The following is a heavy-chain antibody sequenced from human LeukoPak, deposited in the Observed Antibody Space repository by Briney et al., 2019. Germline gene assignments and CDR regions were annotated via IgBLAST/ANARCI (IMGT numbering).Heavy chain of an antibody. CDR1: GYTFTSYG. J-gene: IGHJ4*02. D-gene: IGHD3-22*01. V-gene: IGHV1-69*13. Sequence: GASVKVSCKASGYTFTSYGISWVRQAPGQGLEWMGGIIPIFGTANYAQKFQGRVTITADESTSTAYMELSSLRSEDTAVYYCARVLYYYDSSGPYESYWGQGTLVTVSS. CDR2: IIPIFGTA. CDR3: ARVLYYYDSSGPYESY.